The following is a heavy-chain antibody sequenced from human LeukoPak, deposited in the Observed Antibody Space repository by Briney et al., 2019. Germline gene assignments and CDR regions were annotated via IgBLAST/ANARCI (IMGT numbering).Heavy chain of an antibody. D-gene: IGHD2-2*01. Sequence: GGSLRLSCAASGFTFSSYAMSWVRQAPGKGLEWVSAISVTGGSTYYADSVKGRFSISRDNSKNTLYLQMNSLRAEDAAIYYCAKDKYSCSSSSCYLYSFDYWGQGTLVTVSS. CDR1: GFTFSSYA. V-gene: IGHV3-23*01. J-gene: IGHJ4*02. CDR2: ISVTGGST. CDR3: AKDKYSCSSSSCYLYSFDY.